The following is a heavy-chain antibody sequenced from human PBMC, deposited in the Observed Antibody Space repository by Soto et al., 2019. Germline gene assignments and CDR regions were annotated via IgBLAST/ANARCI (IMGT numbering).Heavy chain of an antibody. J-gene: IGHJ4*02. V-gene: IGHV4-4*02. CDR2: IHHSGSI. Sequence: SETLSLTCRVSGDSISSNDWWSWVRQPPGKGLEWLGEIHHSGSINYNASLESRLTISVDKSKNQFSLELTSVTAADTAVYYCARQIPNSGWREGYYFDYWGLGTLVTVSS. CDR1: GDSISSNDW. CDR3: ARQIPNSGWREGYYFDY. D-gene: IGHD6-19*01.